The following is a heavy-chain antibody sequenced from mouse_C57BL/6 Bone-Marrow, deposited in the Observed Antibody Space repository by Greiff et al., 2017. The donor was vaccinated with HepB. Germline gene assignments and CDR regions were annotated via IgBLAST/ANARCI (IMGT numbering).Heavy chain of an antibody. J-gene: IGHJ4*01. D-gene: IGHD1-1*01. CDR1: GYTFTSDW. CDR2: FDPNSGGT. Sequence: QVQLQQPGAELVKPGASVMLSCKASGYTFTSDWMHCVKQRPGRGLEWMGRFDPNSGGTKYNEKFKSTATLTVDKPSSTAYMQLSSLTSEDSAVYYCARGTVDAMDYWGQGTSVTVSS. CDR3: ARGTVDAMDY. V-gene: IGHV1-62-3*01.